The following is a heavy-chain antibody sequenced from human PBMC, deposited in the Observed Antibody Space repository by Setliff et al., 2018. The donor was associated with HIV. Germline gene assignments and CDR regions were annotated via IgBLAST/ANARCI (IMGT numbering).Heavy chain of an antibody. J-gene: IGHJ6*03. CDR1: GYSFSSYW. CDR2: INPYDSNT. CDR3: ARDSGSSSYYYYYMDV. D-gene: IGHD1-26*01. V-gene: IGHV5-10-1*01. Sequence: PGESLKISCKGSGYSFSSYWITWVRQMPGQGLEWMGRINPYDSNTNYRPSFQGHVSMSVDKSISTAYLQWSSLNASDTAMYYCARDSGSSSYYYYYMDVWGKGTTVTVSS.